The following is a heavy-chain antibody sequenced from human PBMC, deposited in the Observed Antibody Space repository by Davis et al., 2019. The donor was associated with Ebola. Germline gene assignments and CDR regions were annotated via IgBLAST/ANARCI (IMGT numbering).Heavy chain of an antibody. J-gene: IGHJ6*02. V-gene: IGHV4-31*03. CDR3: ARERVVPAARGEGYYYYGMDV. CDR1: GGSISSGGYY. CDR2: IYYSGST. Sequence: MPSETLSLTCTVSGGSISSGGYYWSWIRQHPGKGLEWIGYIYYSGSTYYNPSLKSRVTISVDRSKNQFSLKLSSVTAADTAVYYCARERVVPAARGEGYYYYGMDVWGQGTTVTVSS. D-gene: IGHD2-2*01.